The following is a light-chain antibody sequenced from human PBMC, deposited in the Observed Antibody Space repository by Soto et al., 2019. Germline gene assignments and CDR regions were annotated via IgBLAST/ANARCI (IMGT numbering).Light chain of an antibody. CDR3: QQNGSLPIT. CDR2: SAS. CDR1: QSLSGGY. Sequence: ENVLTQSPGTLSLSPGERATLSCRASQSLSGGYLAWFQQKPGQTPRLLIYSASNRATGIPDRFSGSGSGTDFTLNISRLEPEDFVVYYCQQNGSLPITFGQGTRLEIK. V-gene: IGKV3-20*01. J-gene: IGKJ5*01.